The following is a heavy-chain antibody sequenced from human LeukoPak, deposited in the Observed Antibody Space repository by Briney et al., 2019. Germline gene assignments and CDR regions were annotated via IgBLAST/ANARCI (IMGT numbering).Heavy chain of an antibody. CDR2: ISSSGSTI. Sequence: RGSLRLSCAASGFTSSSYAMNWVRQAPGKGLEWVSYISSSGSTIYYADSVKGRFTISRDNAKNSLYLQMNSLRAEDTAVYYCARDGTVTTMDYYYGMDVWGQGTTVTVCS. D-gene: IGHD4-17*01. V-gene: IGHV3-48*03. CDR3: ARDGTVTTMDYYYGMDV. CDR1: GFTSSSYA. J-gene: IGHJ6*01.